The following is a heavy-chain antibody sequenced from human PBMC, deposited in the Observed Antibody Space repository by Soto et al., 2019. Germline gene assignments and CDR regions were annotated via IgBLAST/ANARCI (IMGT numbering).Heavy chain of an antibody. CDR2: TYYRSKWYN. V-gene: IGHV6-1*01. J-gene: IGHJ5*02. CDR1: GDSVSSNSAA. CDR3: ARDSGMLVYNWFDP. Sequence: SQTLSLTCAISGDSVSSNSAAWNWIRQSPSRGLQWLGRTYYRSKWYNDYAVFVKSRIAINADTTKNQFSLHLNSVTPEDTAVYYCARDSGMLVYNWFDPWGQGTLVTGSS. D-gene: IGHD2-8*01.